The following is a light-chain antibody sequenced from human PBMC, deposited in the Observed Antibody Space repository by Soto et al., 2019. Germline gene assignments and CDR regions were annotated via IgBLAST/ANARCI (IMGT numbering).Light chain of an antibody. J-gene: IGLJ2*01. Sequence: QSALTQPASVSGSPGQSITISCTGTSSDVGGYNYVSWYQQHPGKAPKLMIYDVSNRPSGVSNRFSGSKSGNTASLTISGLQAEDEADYFCSSYTSSSTPHVVFGGGTKLTVL. CDR1: SSDVGGYNY. V-gene: IGLV2-14*01. CDR3: SSYTSSSTPHVV. CDR2: DVS.